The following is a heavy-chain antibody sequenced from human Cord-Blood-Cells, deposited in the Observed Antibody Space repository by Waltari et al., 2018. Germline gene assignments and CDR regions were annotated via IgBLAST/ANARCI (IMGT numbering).Heavy chain of an antibody. J-gene: IGHJ3*02. CDR1: GRSLSTGGYS. CDR3: ARDMAAADDDAFDI. Sequence: QLQLQESAPGLVKPSQTLSLTCTVSGRSLSTGGYSWSWFPPHPGKGLEWIGYIYYSGSTCYNPALKSRVTISVDTSKNQFSLKLSSVTAADTAVYYCARDMAAADDDAFDIWGQGTMVTVSS. D-gene: IGHD6-13*01. V-gene: IGHV4-31*03. CDR2: IYYSGST.